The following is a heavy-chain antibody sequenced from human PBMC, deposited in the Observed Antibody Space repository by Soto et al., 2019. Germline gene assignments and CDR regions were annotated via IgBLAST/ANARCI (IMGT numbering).Heavy chain of an antibody. CDR1: GGTFSSYA. J-gene: IGHJ4*02. CDR3: ARDRAEIDSSGLDY. V-gene: IGHV1-69*13. CDR2: IIPIFGTA. Sequence: SVKVSCKASGGTFSSYAISWVRQAPGQGLEWMGGIIPIFGTANYAQKFQGRVTITADESTSTAYMELSSLRSEDTAVYYCARDRAEIDSSGLDYWGQGTLVTVSS. D-gene: IGHD3-22*01.